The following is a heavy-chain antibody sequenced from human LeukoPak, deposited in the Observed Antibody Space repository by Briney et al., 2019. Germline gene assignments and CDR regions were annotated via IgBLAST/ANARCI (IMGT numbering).Heavy chain of an antibody. J-gene: IGHJ6*03. D-gene: IGHD1-7*01. CDR2: ISPSGAST. V-gene: IGHV1-46*01. Sequence: EASVKVSCKASGYTFTSYYMHGVRQAPGQGLEWMGIISPSGASTTYAQNFQGRVTMTRDMSTSTVYMELSRLRSDDTAVYYCARAPRTTWGNGYYYYMDVWGKGTTVTVSS. CDR1: GYTFTSYY. CDR3: ARAPRTTWGNGYYYYMDV.